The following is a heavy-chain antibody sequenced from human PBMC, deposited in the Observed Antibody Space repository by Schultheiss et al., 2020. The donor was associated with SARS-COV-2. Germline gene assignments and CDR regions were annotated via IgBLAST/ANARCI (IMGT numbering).Heavy chain of an antibody. CDR1: GFTFSSYW. CDR2: INSDGSST. CDR3: ATDSSSSGWYFRYGMDV. D-gene: IGHD6-19*01. Sequence: GGSLRLSCAASGFTFSSYWMHWVRQAPGKGLVWVSRINSDGSSTSYADSVKGRFTISRDNSKNTLYLQMNSLRAEDTAVYYCATDSSSSGWYFRYGMDVWGQGTTVTVS. V-gene: IGHV3-74*01. J-gene: IGHJ6*02.